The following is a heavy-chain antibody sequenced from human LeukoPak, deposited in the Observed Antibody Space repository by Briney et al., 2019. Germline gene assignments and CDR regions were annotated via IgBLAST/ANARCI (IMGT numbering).Heavy chain of an antibody. CDR1: GFTFSNYV. V-gene: IGHV3-23*01. Sequence: PGGSLRLSCAASGFTFSNYVMSWVRQAPGKGLEPVSCINTSGGSACYADSVKGRFTISRDNSKNTLYLQMNSLRVEDPAVYYCAALVRGPRSFDPWGQGTLLTVSS. CDR2: INTSGGSA. J-gene: IGHJ5*02. D-gene: IGHD3-10*02. CDR3: AALVRGPRSFDP.